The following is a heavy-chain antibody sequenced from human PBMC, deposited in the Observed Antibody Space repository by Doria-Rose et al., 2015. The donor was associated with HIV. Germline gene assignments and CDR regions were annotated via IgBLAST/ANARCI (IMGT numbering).Heavy chain of an antibody. Sequence: KGLEWVSSIGTAGDTYYPGSVKGRFTISRENDKNSVYLQMNSLRAEDTAVYYCARVAEGFNYGLDVWGQGTAVTVSS. CDR2: IGTAGDT. CDR3: ARVAEGFNYGLDV. D-gene: IGHD6-19*01. V-gene: IGHV3-13*01. J-gene: IGHJ6*02.